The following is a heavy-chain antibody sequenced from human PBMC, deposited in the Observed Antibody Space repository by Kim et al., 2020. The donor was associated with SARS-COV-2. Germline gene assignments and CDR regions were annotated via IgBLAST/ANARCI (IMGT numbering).Heavy chain of an antibody. Sequence: GGSLRLSCAASGFTFSSYAIIWVRQAPGKGLEWVSGIHGSGGKTYHADSVRGQFTISRDNSKNMAFLQMNSLRVEDTAVYYCTRGDCSGASCSAPDFFDHWGQVTLVSVSS. CDR2: IHGSGGKT. V-gene: IGHV3-23*01. CDR1: GFTFSSYA. D-gene: IGHD2-15*01. CDR3: TRGDCSGASCSAPDFFDH. J-gene: IGHJ4*02.